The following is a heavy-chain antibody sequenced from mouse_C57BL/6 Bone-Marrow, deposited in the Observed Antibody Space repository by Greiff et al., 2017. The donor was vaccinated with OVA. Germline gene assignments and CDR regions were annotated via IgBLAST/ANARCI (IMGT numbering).Heavy chain of an antibody. V-gene: IGHV8-12*01. CDR2: IYWDDDK. Sequence: VKLMESGPGILPSSQTLSLTCSFSGFSLSTSGMGVSWIRQPSGKGLEWLAHIYWDDDKRYNPSLKSRLTISKDTSRNQVFLKITSGDTADTATYCCSRSEIGFAYWGQGTLVTVSA. J-gene: IGHJ3*01. CDR1: GFSLSTSGMG. CDR3: SRSEIGFAY.